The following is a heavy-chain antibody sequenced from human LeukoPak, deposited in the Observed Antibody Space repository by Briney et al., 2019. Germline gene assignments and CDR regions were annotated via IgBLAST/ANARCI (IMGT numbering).Heavy chain of an antibody. J-gene: IGHJ5*02. Sequence: GASVKVSCKASGYTFTSYGISWVGQAPGKGVEGMGWISAYNGNTNYAQKLQGRVTMTTDTSTSTAYMELRSLRSDDTAVYYCARVLTMVRGAFNWFDPWGQGTLVTVSS. V-gene: IGHV1-18*01. D-gene: IGHD3-10*01. CDR2: ISAYNGNT. CDR1: GYTFTSYG. CDR3: ARVLTMVRGAFNWFDP.